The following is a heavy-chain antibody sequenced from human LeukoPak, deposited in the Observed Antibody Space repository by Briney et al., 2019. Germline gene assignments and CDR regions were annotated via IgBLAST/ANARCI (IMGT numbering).Heavy chain of an antibody. CDR3: ARDSSGWYYLYYGMDV. Sequence: ASVKVSCKASGYTFTIYGISWVRQAPGQGLEWMGWISAYNGNTNYAQKLQGRVTMTTDTSTSTAYMELRSLRSDDTAVYYCARDSSGWYYLYYGMDVWGRGTTVTVSS. J-gene: IGHJ6*02. V-gene: IGHV1-18*01. CDR2: ISAYNGNT. D-gene: IGHD6-19*01. CDR1: GYTFTIYG.